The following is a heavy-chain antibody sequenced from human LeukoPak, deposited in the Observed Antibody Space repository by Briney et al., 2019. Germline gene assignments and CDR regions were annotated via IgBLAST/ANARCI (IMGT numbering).Heavy chain of an antibody. CDR2: IRYDGSNK. V-gene: IGHV3-30*02. J-gene: IGHJ4*02. Sequence: GGSLRLSCAASGFTFSNYWMSWVRQAPGKGLEWVAFIRYDGSNKYYADSVKGRFTISRDNSKNTLYLQMNSLRAEDTAVYYCANFPDYWGQGTLVTVSS. CDR3: ANFPDY. CDR1: GFTFSNYW.